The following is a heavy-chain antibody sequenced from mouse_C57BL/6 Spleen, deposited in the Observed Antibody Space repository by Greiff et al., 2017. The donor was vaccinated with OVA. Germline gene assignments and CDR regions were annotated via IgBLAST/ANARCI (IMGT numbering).Heavy chain of an antibody. J-gene: IGHJ1*03. CDR3: ARAPTGTNWYFDV. V-gene: IGHV5-17*01. CDR2: ISSGSSTI. Sequence: EVKLMESGGGLVKPGGSLKLSCAASGFTFSDYGMHWVRQAPEKGLEWVAYISSGSSTIYYADTVKGRCTISRDNAKNTLFLQMTSLRSEDTAMYYCARAPTGTNWYFDVWGTGTTVTVSS. D-gene: IGHD4-1*02. CDR1: GFTFSDYG.